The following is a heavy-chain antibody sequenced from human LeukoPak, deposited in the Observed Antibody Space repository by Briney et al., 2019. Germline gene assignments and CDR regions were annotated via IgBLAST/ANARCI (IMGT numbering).Heavy chain of an antibody. V-gene: IGHV4-39*01. D-gene: IGHD3-10*01. CDR2: IYYSGST. Sequence: PSETLSLTCTVSGGSISSSSYYWGWIRQPPGKGLEWIGSIYYSGSTYYNPSLKSRVTISVDTSKNQFPLKLSSVTAADTAVYYCARHGGLLWFGERNWFDPWGQGTLVTVSS. CDR1: GGSISSSSYY. J-gene: IGHJ5*02. CDR3: ARHGGLLWFGERNWFDP.